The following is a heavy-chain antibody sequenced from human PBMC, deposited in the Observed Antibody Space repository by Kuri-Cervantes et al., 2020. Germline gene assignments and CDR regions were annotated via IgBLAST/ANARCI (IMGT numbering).Heavy chain of an antibody. CDR3: ESGGGPWAYSGTLMEYYYCSMDV. V-gene: IGHV3-7*01. Sequence: GEALKISWAASGSTFSSYWMSWLRQARGKGLEWVANIPQGGSEKYYVDSVKGRSTICRDNAKNSLCLQMNSPRGEDTAVYYCESGGGPWAYSGTLMEYYYCSMDVWGQGTTVTVSS. D-gene: IGHD5-12*01. CDR1: GSTFSSYW. CDR2: IPQGGSEK. J-gene: IGHJ6*03.